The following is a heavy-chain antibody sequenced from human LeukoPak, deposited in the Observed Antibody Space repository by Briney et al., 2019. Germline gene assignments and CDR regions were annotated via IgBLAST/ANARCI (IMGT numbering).Heavy chain of an antibody. CDR3: AKSSGYGDYGYYCYYMDV. Sequence: GGSLRLSCAASGFTFSSYGMSWVRQAPGKGLEWVSAISGSGYTTYYADSVKGRFTISRDNSENTLYLQMNSLRAEDTAVYYCAKSSGYGDYGYYCYYMDVWGKGTTVTISS. CDR2: ISGSGYTT. CDR1: GFTFSSYG. J-gene: IGHJ6*03. D-gene: IGHD4-17*01. V-gene: IGHV3-23*01.